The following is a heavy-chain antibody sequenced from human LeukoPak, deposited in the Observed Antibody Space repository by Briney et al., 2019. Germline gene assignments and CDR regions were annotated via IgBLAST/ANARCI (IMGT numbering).Heavy chain of an antibody. V-gene: IGHV3-23*01. CDR2: VSSSGAGT. Sequence: PGGSLRLSCAASGFTFSDYYMSWVRQAPGKGLEWLSTVSSSGAGTYYADSVKGRFTMSRDNSEYTLYLQMNSLRAEDTALYYCARGLGSSWGDYWGQGTLVTVSS. D-gene: IGHD6-13*01. J-gene: IGHJ4*02. CDR1: GFTFSDYY. CDR3: ARGLGSSWGDY.